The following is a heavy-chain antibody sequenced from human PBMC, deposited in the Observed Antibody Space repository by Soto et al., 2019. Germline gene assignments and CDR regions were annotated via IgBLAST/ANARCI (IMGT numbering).Heavy chain of an antibody. CDR2: IKQDGSEK. J-gene: IGHJ3*02. CDR1: GFTFSSYW. Sequence: GGSLRLSCAASGFTFSSYWMSWVRQAPGKGLEWVANIKQDGSEKYYVDSVKGRFTISRDNAKNSLYLQMNSLRAKDTAVYYCARGGLLWFGEILNAFDIWGQGTMVTVSS. D-gene: IGHD3-10*01. V-gene: IGHV3-7*01. CDR3: ARGGLLWFGEILNAFDI.